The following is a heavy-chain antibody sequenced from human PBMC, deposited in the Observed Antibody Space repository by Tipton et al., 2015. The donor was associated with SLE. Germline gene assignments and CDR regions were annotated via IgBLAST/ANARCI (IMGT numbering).Heavy chain of an antibody. J-gene: IGHJ6*02. Sequence: TLSLTCAVYGGSFSGYYWSWIRQPPGKGLEWIGEINHSGSTKYNPSLRSRVTISADTSKKQFSLKLTSVTAADTALYYCARGLSGYSSSWSYYYYGMDVWGQGTTVTVSS. CDR2: INHSGST. CDR3: ARGLSGYSSSWSYYYYGMDV. CDR1: GGSFSGYY. V-gene: IGHV4-34*01. D-gene: IGHD6-13*01.